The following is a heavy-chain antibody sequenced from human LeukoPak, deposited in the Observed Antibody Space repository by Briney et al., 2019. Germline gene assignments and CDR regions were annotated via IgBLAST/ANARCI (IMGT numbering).Heavy chain of an antibody. CDR3: AKSGYNRFDY. CDR2: ISGSGGRT. D-gene: IGHD5-24*01. V-gene: IGHV3-23*01. Sequence: GGSLRLSCAASGFTVSNYGMTWVRQAPGKGLEWVSGISGSGGRTYYADSVKGRFTISRDNSKNTLYLQMNSLRAEDTAVYYCAKSGYNRFDYWGQGTLVTVSS. CDR1: GFTVSNYG. J-gene: IGHJ4*02.